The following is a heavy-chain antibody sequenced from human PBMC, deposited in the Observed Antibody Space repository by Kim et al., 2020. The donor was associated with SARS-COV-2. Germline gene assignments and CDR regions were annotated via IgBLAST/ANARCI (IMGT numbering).Heavy chain of an antibody. V-gene: IGHV1-2*02. CDR1: GYTFTGYY. D-gene: IGHD6-19*01. CDR2: INPNSGGT. J-gene: IGHJ3*02. CDR3: ARDRGDSSGWYADAFDI. Sequence: ASVKVSCKASGYTFTGYYMHWVRQAPGQGLEWMGWINPNSGGTNYAQKFQGRVTMTRDTSISTAYMELSRLRSDDTAVYYCARDRGDSSGWYADAFDIWGQGTMVTVSS.